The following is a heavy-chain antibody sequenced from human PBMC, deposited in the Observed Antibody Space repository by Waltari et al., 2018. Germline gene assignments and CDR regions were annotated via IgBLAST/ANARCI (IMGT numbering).Heavy chain of an antibody. CDR2: IIPILGIA. J-gene: IGHJ5*02. CDR1: GGTFSSYT. CDR3: ARDQEGYCSSTSCHNWFDP. Sequence: QVQLVQSGAEVKKPGSSVKVSCKASGGTFSSYTISWVRQAPGQGLEWMGRIIPILGIANYAQKFQGRVTITADKSTSTAYMELSSLRSEDTAVYYCARDQEGYCSSTSCHNWFDPWGQGTLVTVSS. V-gene: IGHV1-69*08. D-gene: IGHD2-2*01.